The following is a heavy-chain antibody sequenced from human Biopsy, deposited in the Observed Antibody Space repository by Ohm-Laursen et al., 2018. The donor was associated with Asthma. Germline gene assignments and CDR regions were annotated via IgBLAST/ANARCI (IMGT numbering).Heavy chain of an antibody. CDR3: AKDVVWFRELGGMDV. J-gene: IGHJ6*02. V-gene: IGHV3-30-3*01. CDR2: ISYDGTNK. D-gene: IGHD3-10*01. Sequence: SLRLSCAASGFIFSNYALHWVRQAPGKGLEWVAVISYDGTNKYYADSAKGRFTISRDRSKNTLYLQMNSLRAGDTAVYYCAKDVVWFRELGGMDVWGQGTTVTVSS. CDR1: GFIFSNYA.